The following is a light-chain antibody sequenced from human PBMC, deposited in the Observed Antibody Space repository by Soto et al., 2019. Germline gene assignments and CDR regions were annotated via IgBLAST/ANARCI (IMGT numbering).Light chain of an antibody. CDR3: QQYGNTLWT. V-gene: IGKV3-20*01. CDR1: QSVSSNY. J-gene: IGKJ1*01. CDR2: GTS. Sequence: ETVLTQSPGTLSLSPGERATLSCRASQSVSSNYLAWYQQKPGQAPRLLMYGTSNRVTGIPDRFSGSGSEKDFTLTISRLEPEDFAVYYCQQYGNTLWTFGQGTKVEV.